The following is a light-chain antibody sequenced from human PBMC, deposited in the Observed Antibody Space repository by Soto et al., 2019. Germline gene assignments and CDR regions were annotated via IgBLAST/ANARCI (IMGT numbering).Light chain of an antibody. CDR3: QQYESSLQSA. CDR2: GAS. Sequence: EIVLTQSPGTLSLSPGERATLSCRASQSVSSSYLAWYQQKPGQAPSLLIYGASSRATGIPGRFSGSGSGTDFTLTISRLQSEDFAVYYCQQYESSLQSAFGPGTKVDIK. J-gene: IGKJ3*01. V-gene: IGKV3-20*01. CDR1: QSVSSSY.